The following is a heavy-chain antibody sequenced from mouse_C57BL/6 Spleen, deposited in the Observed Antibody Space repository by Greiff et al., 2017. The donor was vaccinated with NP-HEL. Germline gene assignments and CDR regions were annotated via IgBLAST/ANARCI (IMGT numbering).Heavy chain of an antibody. V-gene: IGHV1-81*01. J-gene: IGHJ1*03. CDR1: GYTFTSYG. CDR3: AREELLRYFDV. Sequence: VQLQQSGAELARPGASVKLSCKASGYTFTSYGISWVKQRTGQGLEWIGEIYPRSGNTYYNEKFKGKATLTAYKSSSTAYMELRSLTSEDSAVYFCAREELLRYFDVWGTGTTVTVSS. D-gene: IGHD2-12*01. CDR2: IYPRSGNT.